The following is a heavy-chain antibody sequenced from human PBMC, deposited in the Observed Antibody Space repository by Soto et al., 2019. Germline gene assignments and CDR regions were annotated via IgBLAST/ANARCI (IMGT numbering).Heavy chain of an antibody. D-gene: IGHD4-17*01. J-gene: IGHJ4*02. CDR1: GGSISSGGYS. CDR2: IYHSGST. Sequence: PSETLSLTCAVSGGSISSGGYSWSWIRQPPGKGLEWIGYIYHSGSTYYNPSLKSRVTISVGRSKNQFSLKLSSVTAADTAVHYCARSQTTVTSYGYWGQGTLVTVSS. V-gene: IGHV4-30-2*01. CDR3: ARSQTTVTSYGY.